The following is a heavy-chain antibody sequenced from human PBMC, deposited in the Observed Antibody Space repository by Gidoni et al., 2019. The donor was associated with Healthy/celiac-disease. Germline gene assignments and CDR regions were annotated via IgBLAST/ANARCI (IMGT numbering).Heavy chain of an antibody. CDR2: IRYDGSNK. Sequence: QVQLVESGGGVVQPGGSLRLSCAASGLTFSSYGMHWVRQAPGKGLEWVAFIRYDGSNKYYADSVKGRFTISRDNSKNTLYLQMNSLRAEDTAVYYCAKDLRDYYGMDVWGQGTTVTVSS. V-gene: IGHV3-30*02. CDR3: AKDLRDYYGMDV. J-gene: IGHJ6*02. CDR1: GLTFSSYG.